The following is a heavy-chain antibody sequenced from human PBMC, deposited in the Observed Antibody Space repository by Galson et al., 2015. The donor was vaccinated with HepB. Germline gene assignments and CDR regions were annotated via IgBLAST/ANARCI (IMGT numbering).Heavy chain of an antibody. Sequence: STSGAASGFSLSSYAMSWVRQAPGDGLEWVSSVRASGGNIFSADSAEGRFTISRDNSKYTLYLQMTCLGAEDTAVYYCARERGSSWNHLFDHWGQGTLVTVSS. CDR3: ARERGSSWNHLFDH. D-gene: IGHD1-1*01. V-gene: IGHV3-23*01. CDR1: GFSLSSYA. J-gene: IGHJ5*02. CDR2: VRASGGNI.